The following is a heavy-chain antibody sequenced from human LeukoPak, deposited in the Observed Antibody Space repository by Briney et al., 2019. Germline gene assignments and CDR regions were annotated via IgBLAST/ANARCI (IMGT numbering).Heavy chain of an antibody. J-gene: IGHJ5*02. Sequence: PSETLSLTCAVSGGSISSNNWWGWVRQPPGKGLEWIGEIYHSGSPNYNPSLKSRVTISVDKSRNHFSLNLSSVTAADTAVYYCARPTYSSKGNWFDPWGQGTLVTVSS. CDR1: GGSISSNNW. CDR3: ARPTYSSKGNWFDP. CDR2: IYHSGSP. D-gene: IGHD6-13*01. V-gene: IGHV4-4*02.